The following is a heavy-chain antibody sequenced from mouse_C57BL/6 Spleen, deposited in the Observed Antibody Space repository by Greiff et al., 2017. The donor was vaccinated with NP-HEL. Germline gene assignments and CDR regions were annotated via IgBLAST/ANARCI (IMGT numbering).Heavy chain of an antibody. D-gene: IGHD1-1*01. J-gene: IGHJ1*03. CDR1: GFTFSDFY. Sequence: EVMLVESGGGLVQSGRSLRLSCATSGFTFSDFYMEWVRQAPGKGLEWIAASRNKANDYTTEYSASVKGRFIVSRDTSQSILYLQMNALRAEDTAIYYCARDAGYYGSSPCWYFDVWGTGTTVTVSS. CDR2: SRNKANDYTT. CDR3: ARDAGYYGSSPCWYFDV. V-gene: IGHV7-1*01.